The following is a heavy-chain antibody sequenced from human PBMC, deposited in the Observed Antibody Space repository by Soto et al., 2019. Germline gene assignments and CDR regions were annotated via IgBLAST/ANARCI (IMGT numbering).Heavy chain of an antibody. D-gene: IGHD1-26*01. CDR3: ARTVGATASNYVDF. Sequence: EVQLVESGGGLVQPGGSLRLSCEGSGFTFNSYWMHWVRQVPGKGLVWVSRINTVGSSTPYADSVKARFTISRDNTKNTLFWPVTILTSDDTAVYYCARTVGATASNYVDFWGRGTLVTVSS. J-gene: IGHJ4*02. V-gene: IGHV3-74*01. CDR1: GFTFNSYW. CDR2: INTVGSST.